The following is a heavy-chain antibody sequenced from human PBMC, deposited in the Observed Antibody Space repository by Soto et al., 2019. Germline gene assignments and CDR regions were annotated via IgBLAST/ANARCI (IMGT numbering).Heavy chain of an antibody. D-gene: IGHD3-10*01. CDR1: GYTFTSYL. Sequence: GASVKVSCKASGYTFTSYLMHWVRQAPGQRLEWMGWINAGNGNTKYSQNCQGRVTITRDTSASTAYMEVSSLRSEDTAVYYCARDGRGFEYWGQGTLVTVYS. CDR3: ARDGRGFEY. J-gene: IGHJ4*02. V-gene: IGHV1-3*01. CDR2: INAGNGNT.